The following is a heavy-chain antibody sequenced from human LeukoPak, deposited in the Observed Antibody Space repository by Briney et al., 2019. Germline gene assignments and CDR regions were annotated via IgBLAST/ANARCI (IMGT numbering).Heavy chain of an antibody. V-gene: IGHV3-30*02. CDR1: GFTFSSYG. D-gene: IGHD5-12*01. CDR2: IRYDGSNK. J-gene: IGHJ4*02. Sequence: PGGSLRLSCAASGFTFSSYGMHWVRQAPGKGLEWVAFIRYDGSNKYYADSVKGRFTISRDNSKNTLYLQMNSLRAEDTAVYYCARGSEIVATGGGDFDYWGQGTLVTVSS. CDR3: ARGSEIVATGGGDFDY.